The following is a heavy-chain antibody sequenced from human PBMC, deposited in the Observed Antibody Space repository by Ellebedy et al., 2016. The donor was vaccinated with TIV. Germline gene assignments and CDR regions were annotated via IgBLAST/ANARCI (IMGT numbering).Heavy chain of an antibody. V-gene: IGHV3-48*03. CDR1: GFTFSDYE. J-gene: IGHJ3*01. D-gene: IGHD3-16*01. Sequence: PGGSLRLSCAASGFTFSDYELNWVRQAPGRGLEWISYISTIGTNIDSSDSVKGRFTISRDKAKNSLFLQMNSLRAEDTAVYYCARGDAYDAFDVWGQGTMVTVSS. CDR2: ISTIGTNI. CDR3: ARGDAYDAFDV.